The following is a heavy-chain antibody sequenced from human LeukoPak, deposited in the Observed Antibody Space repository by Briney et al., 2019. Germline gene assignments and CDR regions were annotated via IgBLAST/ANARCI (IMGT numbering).Heavy chain of an antibody. J-gene: IGHJ4*01. D-gene: IGHD3-10*01. V-gene: IGHV3-11*04. CDR1: GFNFSDYY. CDR2: ISSGSRTL. CDR3: ARDGFHFDY. Sequence: PGGSLRLSCAASGFNFSDYYMTWIRQAPGKGLEWISYISSGSRTLFYADSVKGRFTVSRDNAQNSLFLKMDGLRAEDSAMYYCARDGFHFDYWGQGILVTVSS.